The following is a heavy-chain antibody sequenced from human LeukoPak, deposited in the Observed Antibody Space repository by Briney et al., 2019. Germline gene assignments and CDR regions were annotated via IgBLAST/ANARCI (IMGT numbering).Heavy chain of an antibody. CDR1: GGTFSSYA. D-gene: IGHD3-16*01. Sequence: SVKVSCKASGGTFSSYAISWVRQAPGQGPEWMGGIIPIFGTANYAQKFQGRVTITTDESTSTAYMELSSLRSEDTAVYYCARSGGDDYVWGSYALNWFDPWGQGTLVTVSS. J-gene: IGHJ5*02. CDR3: ARSGGDDYVWGSYALNWFDP. CDR2: IIPIFGTA. V-gene: IGHV1-69*05.